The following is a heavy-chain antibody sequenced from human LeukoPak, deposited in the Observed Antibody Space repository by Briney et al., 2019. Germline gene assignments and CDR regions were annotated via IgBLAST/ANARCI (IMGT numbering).Heavy chain of an antibody. Sequence: ASVKVSCKASGYTFTSYDINWVRQATGQGLEWMGWMNPNSGNTGYAQKFQGRVTITRNTSISTAYMELSSLRSEDTAVYYCARVAYYYGSGSYPLGYWGQGTLVTVS. V-gene: IGHV1-8*03. J-gene: IGHJ4*02. CDR2: MNPNSGNT. CDR3: ARVAYYYGSGSYPLGY. CDR1: GYTFTSYD. D-gene: IGHD3-10*01.